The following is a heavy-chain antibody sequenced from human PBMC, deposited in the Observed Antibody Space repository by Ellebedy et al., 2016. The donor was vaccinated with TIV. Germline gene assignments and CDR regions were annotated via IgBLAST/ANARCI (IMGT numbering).Heavy chain of an antibody. V-gene: IGHV3-30-3*01. J-gene: IGHJ3*02. Sequence: PGGSLRLSCAASGFTFSSYAMHWVRQAPGKGLEWVAVISYDGSNKYYADSVKGRFTISRDNSKNTLYLQMNSLRAEDTAVYYCARTDYYDSSGYYSYGAFDIWGQGTMVTVSS. D-gene: IGHD3-22*01. CDR3: ARTDYYDSSGYYSYGAFDI. CDR1: GFTFSSYA. CDR2: ISYDGSNK.